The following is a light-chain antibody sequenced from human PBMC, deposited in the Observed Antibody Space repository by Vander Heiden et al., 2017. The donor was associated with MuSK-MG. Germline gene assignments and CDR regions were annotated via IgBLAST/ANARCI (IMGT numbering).Light chain of an antibody. CDR1: QHVGDC. CDR2: GAS. J-gene: IGKJ4*01. Sequence: EVVLTQSPRTLSSSPGETATLSCRASQHVGDCLAWYKQKPGQAPRLLISGASKRAPDIPGRFSGDGSGTDFTLTIRNLESEDFALYFCQQGDSRPLTFGGGTNVDSK. CDR3: QQGDSRPLT. V-gene: IGKV3-11*01.